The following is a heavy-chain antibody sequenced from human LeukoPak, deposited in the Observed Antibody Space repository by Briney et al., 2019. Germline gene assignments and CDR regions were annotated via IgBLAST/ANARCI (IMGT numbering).Heavy chain of an antibody. CDR2: IYYSGGT. Sequence: SETLSLTCTVSGGSISSSVYFWGWIRQPPGRGLEWIGSIYYSGGTYYNLSLKSRVTISVDTPKNQFSLKLSSVTAADTAVYYCARHGSSSSTSWFDPWGQGTLVTVSS. V-gene: IGHV4-39*01. CDR1: GGSISSSVYF. J-gene: IGHJ5*02. D-gene: IGHD6-6*01. CDR3: ARHGSSSSTSWFDP.